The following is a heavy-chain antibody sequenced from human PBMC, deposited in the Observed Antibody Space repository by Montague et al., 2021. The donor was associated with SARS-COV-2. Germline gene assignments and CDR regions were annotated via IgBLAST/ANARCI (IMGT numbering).Heavy chain of an antibody. V-gene: IGHV4-39*01. CDR1: GGSISSASYY. J-gene: IGHJ6*02. CDR2: IYYSGST. D-gene: IGHD3-9*01. Sequence: SETLSLTCTVSGGSISSASYYWSWIRQPPGKGLEWIGGIYYSGSTYHNPSLKSRVTISVDTSKNQFSLKLSSVTAAATAVYYCALLSKTGYPPLYYYYGMDVWGQGTTVTVSS. CDR3: ALLSKTGYPPLYYYYGMDV.